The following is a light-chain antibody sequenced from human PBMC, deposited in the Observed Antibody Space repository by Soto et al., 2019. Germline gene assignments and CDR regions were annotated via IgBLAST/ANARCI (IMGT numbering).Light chain of an antibody. V-gene: IGLV2-18*02. J-gene: IGLJ1*01. CDR1: SSDVGSYNR. Sequence: QSALTQPPSVSGSPGQSVTISCTGTSSDVGSYNRVSWYQQPPGTAPKLMIYEVSNRPSGVPDRFSGSKSGNTASLTISGRQAEDEADYYCSSYTSSSTDVFGTGTKVTVL. CDR3: SSYTSSSTDV. CDR2: EVS.